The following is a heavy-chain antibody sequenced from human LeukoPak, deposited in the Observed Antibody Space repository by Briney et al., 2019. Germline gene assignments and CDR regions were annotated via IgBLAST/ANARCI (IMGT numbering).Heavy chain of an antibody. CDR3: AKDRLKYCSSTSCYIPKR. CDR2: ISWNGGST. CDR1: GFTFDDYA. D-gene: IGHD2-2*02. V-gene: IGHV3-43D*03. J-gene: IGHJ4*02. Sequence: GGSLRLSCTASGFTFDDYAMHWVRQAPGKGLKWVSLISWNGGSTYYADSVKGRFTISRVNSKNSLYPQMNSLTAEDTALYYCAKDRLKYCSSTSCYIPKRWGQGTLVTVSS.